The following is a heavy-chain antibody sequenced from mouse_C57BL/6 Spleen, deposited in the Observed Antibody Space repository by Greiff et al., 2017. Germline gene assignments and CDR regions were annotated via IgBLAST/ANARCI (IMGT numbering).Heavy chain of an antibody. Sequence: EVQLVESGGGLVKPGGSLKLSCAASGFTFSSYAMSWVRQTPEKRLEWVATISDGGSYTYSPDNVKGRFTISRDNAKNNLYLQMSHLKSEDTAMYYCAREDGYDGAMDYWGQGTSVTVSS. CDR2: ISDGGSYT. CDR3: AREDGYDGAMDY. V-gene: IGHV5-4*01. D-gene: IGHD2-2*01. CDR1: GFTFSSYA. J-gene: IGHJ4*01.